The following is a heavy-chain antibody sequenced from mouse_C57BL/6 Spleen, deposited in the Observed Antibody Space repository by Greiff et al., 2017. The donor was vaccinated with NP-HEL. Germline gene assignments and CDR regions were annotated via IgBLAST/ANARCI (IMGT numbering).Heavy chain of an antibody. Sequence: EVKLQQSGPELVKPGASVKISCKASGYTFTDYYMNWVKQSHGKSLEWIGDINPNNGGTSYNQKFKGKATLTVDKSSSTAYMEFRSLTSEDSAVYYCARSNYSNYWYFDVWGTGTTVTVSS. J-gene: IGHJ1*03. D-gene: IGHD2-5*01. CDR3: ARSNYSNYWYFDV. CDR1: GYTFTDYY. V-gene: IGHV1-26*01. CDR2: INPNNGGT.